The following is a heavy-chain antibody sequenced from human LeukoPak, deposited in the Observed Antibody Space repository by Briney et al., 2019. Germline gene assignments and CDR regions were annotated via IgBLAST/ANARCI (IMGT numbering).Heavy chain of an antibody. CDR3: ASTSRYCSSTTCYTFDY. CDR2: IKQDGSEK. Sequence: GGSLRLSCAASGFIFRSYWMSWVRQAPGKGLEWVANIKQDGSEKYYVDSVKGRFTISRDNAKSLLYLQMDSLRAEDTAVYYCASTSRYCSSTTCYTFDYWGQGALVTVSS. V-gene: IGHV3-7*01. CDR1: GFIFRSYW. D-gene: IGHD2-2*01. J-gene: IGHJ4*02.